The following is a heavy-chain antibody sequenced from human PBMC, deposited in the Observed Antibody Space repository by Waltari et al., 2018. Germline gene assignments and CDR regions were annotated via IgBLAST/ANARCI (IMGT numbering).Heavy chain of an antibody. CDR1: GYTFTSYD. CDR3: ARGESGWNRTPLDYYYYYGMDV. J-gene: IGHJ6*02. Sequence: QVQLVQSGAEVKKPGASVKVSCKASGYTFTSYDINWVRQATGQGLEWMGWMNPNSGNTGYAQKFQGRVTMTRNTSISTAYMELSSLRSEDTAVYYCARGESGWNRTPLDYYYYYGMDVWGQGTTVTVSS. V-gene: IGHV1-8*01. CDR2: MNPNSGNT. D-gene: IGHD6-19*01.